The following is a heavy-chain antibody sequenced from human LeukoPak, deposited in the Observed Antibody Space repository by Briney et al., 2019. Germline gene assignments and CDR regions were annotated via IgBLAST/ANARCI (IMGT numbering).Heavy chain of an antibody. Sequence: AAVKVSCKASGYTFTSYDINLMRQATGQGLGWMGWMNPSRGTTGYAQKFQARATKTWNTSINAAYKEMSSLRSEDTAAYYCARGRRKHLAAMFRAVIYYFDYWGQGTLVTVSS. CDR3: ARGRRKHLAAMFRAVIYYFDY. CDR2: MNPSRGTT. CDR1: GYTFTSYD. V-gene: IGHV1-8*01. D-gene: IGHD3-10*01. J-gene: IGHJ4*02.